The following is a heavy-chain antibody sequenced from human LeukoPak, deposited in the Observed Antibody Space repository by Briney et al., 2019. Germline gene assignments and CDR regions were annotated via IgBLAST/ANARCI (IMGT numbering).Heavy chain of an antibody. Sequence: GSLRLSCAASGFTFSSYWMHWVRQAPGKGLVWVSRINSDGSSTSYADSVKGRFTISRDNAKNTLYLQMNSLRAEDTAVYYRARVLVAPSGDYWGQGTLVTVSS. J-gene: IGHJ4*02. D-gene: IGHD2-8*02. V-gene: IGHV3-74*01. CDR3: ARVLVAPSGDY. CDR1: GFTFSSYW. CDR2: INSDGSST.